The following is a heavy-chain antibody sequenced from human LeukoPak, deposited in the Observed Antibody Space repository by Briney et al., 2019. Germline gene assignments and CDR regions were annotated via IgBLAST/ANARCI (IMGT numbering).Heavy chain of an antibody. J-gene: IGHJ6*02. Sequence: PGGSLRLSCAASGFTFSSYSMNWVRQAPGKGLEWVSAISGGGGGTFYADSVKGRFTISRDNSKNTLYLQMNSLSAEDTAVYYCAKDLGGKPYYYYGMDVWGQGTTVAVSS. CDR1: GFTFSSYS. CDR2: ISGGGGGT. V-gene: IGHV3-23*01. CDR3: AKDLGGKPYYYYGMDV.